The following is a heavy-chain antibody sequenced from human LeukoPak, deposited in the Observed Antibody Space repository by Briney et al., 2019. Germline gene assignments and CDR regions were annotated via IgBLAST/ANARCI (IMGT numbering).Heavy chain of an antibody. V-gene: IGHV3-11*01. CDR3: ARERAIASLRPYYFDY. J-gene: IGHJ4*02. CDR2: ISSSGNTI. CDR1: GFTFSDYY. Sequence: GGSLRLSCAASGFTFSDYYMGWIRQAPGKGLEWISFISSSGNTIYYADSVKGRFTISRDNARNSLYLQINSLRAEDTAVYYCARERAIASLRPYYFDYWGQGTLVTVSS. D-gene: IGHD6-6*01.